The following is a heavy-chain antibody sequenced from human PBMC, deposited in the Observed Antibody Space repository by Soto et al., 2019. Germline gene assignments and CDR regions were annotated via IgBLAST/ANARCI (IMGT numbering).Heavy chain of an antibody. D-gene: IGHD6-25*01. V-gene: IGHV4-4*02. CDR1: GDSIRSDKW. J-gene: IGHJ4*02. CDR3: ARGERQQQRDY. Sequence: SETLSLTCAVSGDSIRSDKWWSWVRQPPGKGLERIGEIHHSGNSNYNPSLKSRVIISVDKSENQFSLNLSSVTDADTAVYYCARGERQQQRDYWGQGTLVTVSS. CDR2: IHHSGNS.